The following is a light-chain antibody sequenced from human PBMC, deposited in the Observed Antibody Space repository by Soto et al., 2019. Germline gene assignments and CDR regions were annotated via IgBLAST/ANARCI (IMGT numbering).Light chain of an antibody. CDR3: QQSYKTPHS. J-gene: IGKJ2*01. CDR1: QGGSSY. CDR2: AAS. Sequence: DLQRTQSPSALPASVRDRVTITCRASQGGSSYLLWYQQRQGNAHKLLLYAASKLLSGVTSRFSGSGSGTNFTLTIILLQPEPFAPYYCQQSYKTPHSFGHGTKRETK. V-gene: IGKV1-39*01.